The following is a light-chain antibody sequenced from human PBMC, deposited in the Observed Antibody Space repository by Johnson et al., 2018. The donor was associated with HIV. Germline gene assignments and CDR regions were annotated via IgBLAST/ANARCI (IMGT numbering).Light chain of an antibody. CDR2: ENN. J-gene: IGLJ1*01. Sequence: QSVLTQPPSVSAAPGQKVTISCSGSSSNIGNNYVSWYQQLPGTAPKLLIYENNKRPSGIPDRFSGSKSGTSATLGITGLQTGDEADYYGGTRDSSLGAGGVVFGTGTKLTVL. V-gene: IGLV1-51*02. CDR1: SSNIGNNY. CDR3: GTRDSSLGAGGVV.